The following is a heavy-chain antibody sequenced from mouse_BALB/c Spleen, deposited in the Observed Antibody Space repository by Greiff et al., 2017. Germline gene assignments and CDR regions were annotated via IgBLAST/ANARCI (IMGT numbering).Heavy chain of an antibody. CDR3: TRDGY. CDR1: GFTFSSYT. V-gene: IGHV5-6-4*01. Sequence: EVKLLESGGGLVKPGGSLKLSCAASGFTFSSYTMSRVRQTPEKRLEWVATISSGGSYTYYPDSVKGRFTISRDNAKNTLYLQMSSLKSEDTAMYYCTRDGYWGQGTSVTVSS. J-gene: IGHJ4*01. CDR2: ISSGGSYT.